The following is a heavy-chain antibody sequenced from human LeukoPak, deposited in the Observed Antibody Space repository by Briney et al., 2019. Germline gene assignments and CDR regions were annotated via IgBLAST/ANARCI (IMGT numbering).Heavy chain of an antibody. V-gene: IGHV3-23*01. CDR3: AKQFLDAN. CDR2: INAVDADT. CDR1: GFLFDTYA. J-gene: IGHJ4*02. D-gene: IGHD2-21*01. Sequence: GGSLILSCEASGFLFDTYAMTWVRQAPGKGLEYVSTINAVDADTYYADSVKGRFTVSRDNSKNTLYLQMNSLRVDDTAVYYRAKQFLDANWGPGTLVTVSS.